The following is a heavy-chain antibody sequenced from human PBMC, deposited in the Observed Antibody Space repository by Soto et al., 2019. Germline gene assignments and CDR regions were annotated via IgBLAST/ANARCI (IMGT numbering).Heavy chain of an antibody. Sequence: QVQLVQSGAEVKKPGSSVKVSCKASGGTFSSYTISWVRQAPGQVLEWMGRIIPILGIANYAQKVQGRATITADQSTSAAYMELSSLRSEDTGVYYGARGVKIQLWAAFDSWGQGTLVTVSS. CDR2: IIPILGIA. CDR3: ARGVKIQLWAAFDS. D-gene: IGHD5-18*01. V-gene: IGHV1-69*02. J-gene: IGHJ4*02. CDR1: GGTFSSYT.